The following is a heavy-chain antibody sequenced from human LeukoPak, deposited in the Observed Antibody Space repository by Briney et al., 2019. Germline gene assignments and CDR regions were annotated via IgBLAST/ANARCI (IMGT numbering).Heavy chain of an antibody. CDR3: ARLLEYGSGSYGVPPDY. V-gene: IGHV4-38-2*02. CDR2: IYHSGST. CDR1: GYSISSGYH. D-gene: IGHD3-10*01. J-gene: IGHJ4*02. Sequence: PSGTLSLTCTVSGYSISSGYHWGWIRQPPGKGLEWIGSIYHSGSTYYNPSLKSRVAISLDTSENQFFLNLNSVTAADTAVYYCARLLEYGSGSYGVPPDYWGQGTLVTVSS.